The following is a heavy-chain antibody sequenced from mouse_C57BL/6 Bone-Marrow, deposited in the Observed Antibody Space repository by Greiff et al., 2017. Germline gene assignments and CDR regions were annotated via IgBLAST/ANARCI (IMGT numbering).Heavy chain of an antibody. CDR3: ARSPYPYYCDY. CDR2: INPNNGGT. V-gene: IGHV1-26*01. Sequence: EVKLQQSGPELVKPGASVKISCKASGYTFTDYYMNWVKQSHGKSLEWIGDINPNNGGTSYNQKFKGKATLTVDKSSSTAYMELRSLTSEDSAVYYCARSPYPYYCDYWGQGTTLTVSS. J-gene: IGHJ2*01. CDR1: GYTFTDYY. D-gene: IGHD5-1*01.